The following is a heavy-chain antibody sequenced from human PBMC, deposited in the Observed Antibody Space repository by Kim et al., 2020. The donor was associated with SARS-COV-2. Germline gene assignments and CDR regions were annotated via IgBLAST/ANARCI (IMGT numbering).Heavy chain of an antibody. CDR3: ARDSSEGLGAFDI. V-gene: IGHV3-21*01. Sequence: GGSLRLSCAASGFTFSSYSMNWVRQAPGKGLEWVSSISSSSSYIYYADSVKGRFTISRDNAKNSLYLQMNSLRAEDTAVYYCARDSSEGLGAFDIWGQGTMVTVSS. CDR2: ISSSSSYI. CDR1: GFTFSSYS. D-gene: IGHD2-2*01. J-gene: IGHJ3*02.